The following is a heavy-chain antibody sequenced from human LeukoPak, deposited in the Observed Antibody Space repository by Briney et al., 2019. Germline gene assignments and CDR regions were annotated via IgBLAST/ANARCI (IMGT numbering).Heavy chain of an antibody. CDR1: GYSFTSYW. Sequence: GESLKISCKGSGYSFTSYWISWVRQMPGKGLEWMGRIDPSDSYTYYSPSFQGHVTISADKSISTTYLQWNSLEASDTAMYYCASLNSGSYYGLGFFDLWGRGTLVTVSS. D-gene: IGHD1-26*01. CDR2: IDPSDSYT. CDR3: ASLNSGSYYGLGFFDL. V-gene: IGHV5-10-1*01. J-gene: IGHJ2*01.